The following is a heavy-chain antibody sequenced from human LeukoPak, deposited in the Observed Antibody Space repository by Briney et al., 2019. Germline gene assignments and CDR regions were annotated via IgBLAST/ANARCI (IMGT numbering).Heavy chain of an antibody. V-gene: IGHV4-39*01. CDR3: ARSEINDYSRY. Sequence: SETLSLTCSVSGGSISSSSYYWGWIRQPPGNGLEWIGSIYYSGSTYYNPSLKSRVTISVDTSKNQFSLKLSSVTAADTAVYYCARSEINDYSRYWGQGILVTVSS. D-gene: IGHD4-11*01. CDR1: GGSISSSSYY. CDR2: IYYSGST. J-gene: IGHJ4*02.